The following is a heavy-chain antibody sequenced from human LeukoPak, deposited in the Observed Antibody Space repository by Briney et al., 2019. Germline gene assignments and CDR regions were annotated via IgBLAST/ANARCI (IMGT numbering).Heavy chain of an antibody. Sequence: SETLPLTCGVYGGSFSGYYWSWIRQSPGKGLEWIGEINHSGTANYNPSLANRVAISVDTSLSQFFLTLTSVTAADTAVYFCARHGLKQQLVIAGWFDPWGQGTLVTVSS. CDR2: INHSGTA. J-gene: IGHJ5*02. CDR3: ARHGLKQQLVIAGWFDP. CDR1: GGSFSGYY. D-gene: IGHD6-13*01. V-gene: IGHV4-34*01.